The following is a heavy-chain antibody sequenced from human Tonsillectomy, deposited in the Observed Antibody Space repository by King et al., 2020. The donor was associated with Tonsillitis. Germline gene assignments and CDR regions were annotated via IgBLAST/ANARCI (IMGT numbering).Heavy chain of an antibody. J-gene: IGHJ6*02. Sequence: QLVQSGAEVKKPGESLKISCKGSGYSFTSYWIGWVRQMPGKGLEWMGIIYPGDSDTRYSPSFQGQVTISADKSISTAYLQWSSLKASDTAMYYCARAIYGSGTYYGYYYGMDVWGQGTTVTVSS. CDR1: GYSFTSYW. CDR3: ARAIYGSGTYYGYYYGMDV. D-gene: IGHD3-10*01. V-gene: IGHV5-51*01. CDR2: IYPGDSDT.